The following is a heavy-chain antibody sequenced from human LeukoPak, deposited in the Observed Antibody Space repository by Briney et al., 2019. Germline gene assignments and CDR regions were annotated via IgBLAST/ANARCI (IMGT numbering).Heavy chain of an antibody. Sequence: PSQTLSLTCTASGGSISSGSYYWSWIRQPAGKGLEWIGSIYYSGSTYYNPSLKSRVTISVDTSKNQFSLKLSSVTAADTAVYYCASMYGDYAYWGQGTLVTVSS. CDR2: IYYSGST. CDR3: ASMYGDYAY. J-gene: IGHJ4*02. CDR1: GGSISSGSYY. D-gene: IGHD4-17*01. V-gene: IGHV4-30-2*03.